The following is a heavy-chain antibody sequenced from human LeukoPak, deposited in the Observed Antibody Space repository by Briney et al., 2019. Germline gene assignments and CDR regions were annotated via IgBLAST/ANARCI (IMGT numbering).Heavy chain of an antibody. CDR2: VSSTGTGK. D-gene: IGHD3-10*01. Sequence: GGSLRLSCAASGFTFSTYGMSWVRQAPGKGLEWVAAVSSTGTGKYYPDSLKGRFIISRDNSQNTVFLQMNSLRPEDTAFYFCAKDGPLLWFGPTDAWGQGILVSVS. CDR3: AKDGPLLWFGPTDA. J-gene: IGHJ5*02. V-gene: IGHV3-23*01. CDR1: GFTFSTYG.